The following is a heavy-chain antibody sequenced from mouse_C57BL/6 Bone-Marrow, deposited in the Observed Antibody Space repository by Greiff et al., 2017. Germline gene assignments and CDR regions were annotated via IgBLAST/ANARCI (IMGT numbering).Heavy chain of an antibody. CDR3: ARPFITTVVAPDFDV. V-gene: IGHV1-53*01. D-gene: IGHD1-1*01. Sequence: VQLQQPGTELVKPGASVKLSCKASGYTFTSYWMHWVKQRPGQGLEWIGNINPSNGGTNYNEKFKSKATLTVDKSSSTAYMQLSSLTSEDSAVYYCARPFITTVVAPDFDVWGTGTTVTVSS. CDR2: INPSNGGT. CDR1: GYTFTSYW. J-gene: IGHJ1*03.